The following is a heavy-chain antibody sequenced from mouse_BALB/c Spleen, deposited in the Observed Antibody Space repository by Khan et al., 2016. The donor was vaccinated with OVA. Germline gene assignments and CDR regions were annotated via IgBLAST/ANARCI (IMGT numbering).Heavy chain of an antibody. V-gene: IGHV3-2*02. J-gene: IGHJ2*01. CDR3: ARGNYYGYYFDY. D-gene: IGHD1-1*01. CDR2: ISYSGFT. Sequence: EVKLLESGPGLVKPSQSLSLTCTVTGYSITSGYAWNWIRQFPGNKLEWMGYISYSGFTSYPPSLKSRISITRDTSKNQFFLQLNSVTTEDTATYYCARGNYYGYYFDYWGQGTTLTVSS. CDR1: GYSITSGYA.